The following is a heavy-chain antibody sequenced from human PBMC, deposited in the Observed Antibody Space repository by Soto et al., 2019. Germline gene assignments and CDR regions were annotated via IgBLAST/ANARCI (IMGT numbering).Heavy chain of an antibody. CDR3: ARALRRPRGSGSFDYYYYGMDV. CDR2: IYHSGST. J-gene: IGHJ6*02. D-gene: IGHD3-10*01. Sequence: SETLSLTCAASGGSISSGGYSWSWIRQPPGKGLEWIGYIYHSGSTYYNPSLKSRVTISVDRSKNQFSLKLSPVTAADTAVYYCARALRRPRGSGSFDYYYYGMDVWGQGTTVTVSS. CDR1: GGSISSGGYS. V-gene: IGHV4-30-2*01.